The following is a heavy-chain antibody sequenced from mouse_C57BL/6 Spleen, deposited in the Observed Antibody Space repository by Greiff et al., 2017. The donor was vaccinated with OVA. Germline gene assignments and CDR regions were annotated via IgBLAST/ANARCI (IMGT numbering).Heavy chain of an antibody. CDR3: ARGNYGYEFAY. CDR1: GFTFSDYG. D-gene: IGHD2-2*01. J-gene: IGHJ3*01. CDR2: ISNLAYSI. Sequence: EVQVVESGGGLVQPGGSLKLSCAASGFTFSDYGMAWVRQAPRKGPEWVAVISNLAYSIYYADTVTGRFTISRENAKNTLYLEMSSLRSEDTAMYYCARGNYGYEFAYWGQGTLVTVSA. V-gene: IGHV5-15*01.